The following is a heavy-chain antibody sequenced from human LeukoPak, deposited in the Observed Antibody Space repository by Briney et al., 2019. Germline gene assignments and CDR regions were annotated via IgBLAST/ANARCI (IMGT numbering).Heavy chain of an antibody. D-gene: IGHD6-13*01. V-gene: IGHV4-34*01. J-gene: IGHJ4*02. Sequence: SETLSLTCTVSGGSISSYCWSWIRQPPGKGLEWIGEINHSGSTNYNPSLKSRVTISVDTSKNQFSLKLSSVTAADTAVYYCARGVKVKAAAGTSAFDYWGQGTLVTVSS. CDR2: INHSGST. CDR1: GGSISSYC. CDR3: ARGVKVKAAAGTSAFDY.